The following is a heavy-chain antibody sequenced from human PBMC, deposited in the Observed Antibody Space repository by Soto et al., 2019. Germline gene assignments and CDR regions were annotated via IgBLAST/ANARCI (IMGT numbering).Heavy chain of an antibody. J-gene: IGHJ3*02. Sequence: ASVKVSCKASGYTFTSCAIHWVRQAPGQRLEWMGWINAGNGNTKYSQKFQGRVTITRDTSASTAYMELSSLRSEDTAVYYCARDLTIPIVVVPAAPPDAFDIWGQGTMVTVSS. CDR1: GYTFTSCA. V-gene: IGHV1-3*01. CDR3: ARDLTIPIVVVPAAPPDAFDI. D-gene: IGHD2-2*01. CDR2: INAGNGNT.